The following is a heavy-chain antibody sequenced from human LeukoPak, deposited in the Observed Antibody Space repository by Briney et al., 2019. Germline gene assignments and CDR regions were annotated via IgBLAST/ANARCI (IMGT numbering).Heavy chain of an antibody. CDR3: ARKVATSPFDY. J-gene: IGHJ4*02. Sequence: TLETLSLTCAVYGGSFSGYYWSWIRQPPGKGLEWIGEINHSGSTNYNPSLKSRVTISVDTSKNQFSLKLSSVTAADTAVYYCARKVATSPFDYWGQGTLVTVSS. D-gene: IGHD5-12*01. V-gene: IGHV4-34*01. CDR1: GGSFSGYY. CDR2: INHSGST.